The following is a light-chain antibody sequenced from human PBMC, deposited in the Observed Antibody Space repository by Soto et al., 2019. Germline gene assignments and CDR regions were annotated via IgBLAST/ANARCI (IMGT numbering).Light chain of an antibody. CDR1: SSDVGGYNY. CDR3: SSYTSNST. V-gene: IGLV2-14*01. J-gene: IGLJ3*02. Sequence: QSALTQPASVSGSPGQSITISCTGTSSDVGGYNYVSWYQQHPGKAPKLMIYEVSNRPSGVSNRFSGSKSGNTASLTISGLQAEDEADYYCSSYTSNSTFGGGTKLTVL. CDR2: EVS.